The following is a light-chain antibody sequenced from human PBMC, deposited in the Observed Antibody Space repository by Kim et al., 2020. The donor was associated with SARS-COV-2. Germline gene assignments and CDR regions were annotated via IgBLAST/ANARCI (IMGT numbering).Light chain of an antibody. Sequence: DVVMTQSPLSLPVTLGQPASISCRSSQGLVHSDGNTYLNWFQQWPGQSPRRLIYRVSNRDSGVPDRFSGSGSGTDFTLKISRVEADDVGIYYCMQGTHWPPYTFGQGTKLEI. CDR1: QGLVHSDGNTY. V-gene: IGKV2-30*02. J-gene: IGKJ2*01. CDR2: RVS. CDR3: MQGTHWPPYT.